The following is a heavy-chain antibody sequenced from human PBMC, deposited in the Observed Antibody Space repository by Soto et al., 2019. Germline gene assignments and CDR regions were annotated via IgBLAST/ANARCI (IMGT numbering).Heavy chain of an antibody. CDR1: GASISSYY. V-gene: IGHV4-59*01. Sequence: SDTLSLTCTVSGASISSYYWSWIRQPPGKGLEWIGYIYYSGSTNYNPSLKSRVTISVDTSKNQFSLKLSSVAAAGTAMYYCARDTTPSLWGQGTLVTVS. CDR3: ARDTTPSL. J-gene: IGHJ4*02. CDR2: IYYSGST. D-gene: IGHD1-1*01.